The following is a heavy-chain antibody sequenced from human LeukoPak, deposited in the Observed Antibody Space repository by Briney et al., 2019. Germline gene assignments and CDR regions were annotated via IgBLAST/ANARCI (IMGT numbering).Heavy chain of an antibody. V-gene: IGHV1-58*01. Sequence: SVTVSCKASGFIFISSTLQWVRQARGQRPEWIGWILVGSGNTNYAQRFQQRVNITRDMSTGTAYMELSSLRSEDTAVYYCAADEFYYDTSGFWDLDYWGQGTLVTVSS. D-gene: IGHD3-22*01. CDR3: AADEFYYDTSGFWDLDY. CDR1: GFIFISST. CDR2: ILVGSGNT. J-gene: IGHJ4*02.